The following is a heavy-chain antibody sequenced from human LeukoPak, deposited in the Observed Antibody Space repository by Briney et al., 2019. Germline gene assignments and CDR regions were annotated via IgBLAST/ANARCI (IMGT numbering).Heavy chain of an antibody. CDR1: GFTFSSYW. D-gene: IGHD2-15*01. CDR3: ARSLGMVPEYWWNNWFDP. V-gene: IGHV3-7*01. J-gene: IGHJ5*02. CDR2: IKQDGSEK. Sequence: PGGSLRLSCAASGFTFSSYWMSWVRQAPGKGLEWVANIKQDGSEKYYVDSVKGRFTISRDNAKNSLYLQMNSLRAEDTAVYYCARSLGMVPEYWWNNWFDPWGQGTLVTVSS.